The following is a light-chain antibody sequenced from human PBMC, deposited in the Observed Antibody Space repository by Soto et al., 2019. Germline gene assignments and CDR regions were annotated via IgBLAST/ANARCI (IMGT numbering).Light chain of an antibody. Sequence: IVVTQSPDSLAVSLGERATINCKSSQSVLLSSNRKNYLAWYQQKPGQSPQLLISLGSNRASGVPDRFSGSGSGTDFTLKISRVEGEDVGVYYCMQALQSPITFGQGTRLEI. V-gene: IGKV2-28*01. CDR1: QSVLLSSNRKNY. CDR2: LGS. CDR3: MQALQSPIT. J-gene: IGKJ5*01.